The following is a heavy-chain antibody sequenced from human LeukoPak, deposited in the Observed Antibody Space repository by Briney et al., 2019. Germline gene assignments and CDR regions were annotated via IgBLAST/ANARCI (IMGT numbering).Heavy chain of an antibody. CDR2: IIPIFGTA. D-gene: IGHD2-15*01. V-gene: IGHV1-69*05. J-gene: IGHJ6*03. Sequence: VASVKVSCKASGGTFSSYAISWVRQAPGQGLEWMGGIIPIFGTANYAQKFQGRVTITTDESTSTAYMELSSLRSEDTAVYYCARGGECSGGSCYIPYYYYYYYYMDVWGKGTTVTVSS. CDR3: ARGGECSGGSCYIPYYYYYYYYMDV. CDR1: GGTFSSYA.